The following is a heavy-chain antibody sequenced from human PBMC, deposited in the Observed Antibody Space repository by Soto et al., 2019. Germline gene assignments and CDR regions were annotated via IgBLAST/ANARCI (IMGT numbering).Heavy chain of an antibody. CDR1: GGNRYT. D-gene: IGHD2-2*01. CDR2: IIPMFGIA. V-gene: IGHV1-69*08. J-gene: IGHJ6*02. Sequence: QVQLVQSGAEVKKPGSSVKVSCKGSGGNRYTITWVRQAPGQGLEWMGRIIPMFGIATYAQNFQGRVTISADKSPSTAYMELSGLRSEDTAVYYCARDSGRSDVVPAAISAMDVWGQGTTVTVSS. CDR3: ARDSGRSDVVPAAISAMDV.